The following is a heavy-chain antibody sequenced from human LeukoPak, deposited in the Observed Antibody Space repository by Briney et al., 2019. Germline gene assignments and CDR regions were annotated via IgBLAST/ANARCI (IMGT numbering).Heavy chain of an antibody. Sequence: GGSLRLSCAASGFTVSNNYMNWVRQAPGKGLEWVSLYSGGSTYYADSVKGRFTISRDNSKNTLYLQMNSLRAEDTAVYYCARDVVYCSGGSCYSDAFDIWGQGTMVTVSS. CDR1: GFTVSNNY. D-gene: IGHD2-15*01. V-gene: IGHV3-53*01. CDR3: ARDVVYCSGGSCYSDAFDI. CDR2: YSGGST. J-gene: IGHJ3*02.